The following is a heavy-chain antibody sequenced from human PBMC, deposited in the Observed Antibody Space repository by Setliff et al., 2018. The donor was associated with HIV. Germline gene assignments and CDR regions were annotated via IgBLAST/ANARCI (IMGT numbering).Heavy chain of an antibody. J-gene: IGHJ6*02. CDR1: GFIFTNAW. CDR3: ARDYLYYNLYNGSPVYGMDV. V-gene: IGHV3-15*01. CDR2: IKSKSDGGTT. Sequence: GGSLRLSCETSGFIFTNAWMSWVRQSPRKGLEWLARIKSKSDGGTTSYAAPVKDRFTIFRDNSKNSLYLQMNSLRVEDTAVYYCARDYLYYNLYNGSPVYGMDVWGQGTTVTVSS. D-gene: IGHD3-3*01.